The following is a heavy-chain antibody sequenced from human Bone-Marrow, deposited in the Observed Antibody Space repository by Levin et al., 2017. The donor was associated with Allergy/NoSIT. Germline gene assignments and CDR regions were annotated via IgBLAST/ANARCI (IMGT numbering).Heavy chain of an antibody. D-gene: IGHD6-13*01. CDR2: ISAYNGNT. Sequence: GASVKVSCKASGYTFTSYGISWVRQAPGQGLEWMGWISAYNGNTNYAQKLQGRVTMTTDTSTSTAYMELRSLRSDDTAVYYCARDLFTRYSSSWYYFDYWGQGTLVTVSS. V-gene: IGHV1-18*01. J-gene: IGHJ4*02. CDR1: GYTFTSYG. CDR3: ARDLFTRYSSSWYYFDY.